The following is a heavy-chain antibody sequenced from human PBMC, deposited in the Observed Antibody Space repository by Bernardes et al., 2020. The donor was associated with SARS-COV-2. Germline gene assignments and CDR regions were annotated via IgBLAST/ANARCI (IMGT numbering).Heavy chain of an antibody. CDR3: ARVQFFDWLLYS. D-gene: IGHD3-9*01. CDR1: GYTFIGYY. V-gene: IGHV1-2*02. Sequence: ASVKVSCKASGYTFIGYYMHWVRQAPGQGLEWMGWINPNSGDTNYAQTFQGRVTMTRDTSISTVYMELSRLRSDDTAVYYCARVQFFDWLLYSWGQGTLVTVSS. CDR2: INPNSGDT. J-gene: IGHJ4*02.